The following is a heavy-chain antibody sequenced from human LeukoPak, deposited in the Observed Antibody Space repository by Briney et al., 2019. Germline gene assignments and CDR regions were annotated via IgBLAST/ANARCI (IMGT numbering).Heavy chain of an antibody. CDR2: VHLSGAT. J-gene: IGHJ4*02. V-gene: IGHV4-4*02. CDR3: TRESGAFSPFGF. CDR1: GGPITTTNW. D-gene: IGHD1-26*01. Sequence: SETLSLTCAVSGGPITTTNWWSWVRQHPGKGLEWIGEVHLSGATNYNPSLASRVSMSIDKSKNHLSLEVTSVTAADTAINYCTRESGAFSPFGFWGQGTLLTVSS.